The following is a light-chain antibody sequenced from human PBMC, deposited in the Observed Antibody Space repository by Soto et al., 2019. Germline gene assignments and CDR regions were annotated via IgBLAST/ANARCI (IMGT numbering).Light chain of an antibody. CDR1: SSDVGDYNY. V-gene: IGLV2-14*03. CDR3: SSFTNTSTRV. Sequence: QSVLTQPASVSGSPGQSITISCTGTSSDVGDYNYVSWYQQHPGKAPKLIIYEVTNRPSGVSNRFSGSKSDSTASLTIAGLQSEDEAEYYCSSFTNTSTRVFGTGTKVTVL. CDR2: EVT. J-gene: IGLJ1*01.